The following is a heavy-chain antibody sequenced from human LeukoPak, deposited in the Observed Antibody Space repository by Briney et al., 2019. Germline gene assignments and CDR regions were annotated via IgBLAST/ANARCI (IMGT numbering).Heavy chain of an antibody. J-gene: IGHJ5*02. CDR3: AREDDGGGWFDP. Sequence: PGGSLRLSCAASGFTFSSYSMNWVRQAPGKGLEWVSSISSSSSYIYYADSVKGRFTISRDNAKNSLYLQMNSLRAEDTAVYYCAREDDGGGWFDPWGQGTLVTVSS. CDR1: GFTFSSYS. V-gene: IGHV3-21*01. D-gene: IGHD4-23*01. CDR2: ISSSSSYI.